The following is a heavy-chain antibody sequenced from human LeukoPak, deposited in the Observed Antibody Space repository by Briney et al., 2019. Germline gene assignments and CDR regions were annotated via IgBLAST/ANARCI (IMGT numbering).Heavy chain of an antibody. J-gene: IGHJ5*02. CDR2: IYTSGST. D-gene: IGHD6-13*01. Sequence: SKTLSLTCTVSGGPISSYYWSWIRQPAGKGLEWIGRIYTSGSTNYNPSLKSRVTMSVDTSKNQFSLKLSSVTAADTAVYYCARERASSSWTHNWFDPWGQGTLVTVSS. CDR3: ARERASSSWTHNWFDP. CDR1: GGPISSYY. V-gene: IGHV4-4*07.